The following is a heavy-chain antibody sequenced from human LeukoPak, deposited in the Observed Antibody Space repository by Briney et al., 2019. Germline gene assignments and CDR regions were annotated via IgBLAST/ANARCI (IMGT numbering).Heavy chain of an antibody. CDR3: AILRTNSDY. J-gene: IGHJ4*02. CDR2: ISYPRSYQ. D-gene: IGHD3-3*01. CDR1: GFTLSDYA. V-gene: IGHV3-30-3*01. Sequence: PGGSLRLSCDASGFTLSDYAMHWVRQAPGKGLEWVALISYPRSYQYYIDSVKGRFTSSRDNAENSLYLQMNSLRAEDAAVYYCAILRTNSDYWGQGTLVTVSS.